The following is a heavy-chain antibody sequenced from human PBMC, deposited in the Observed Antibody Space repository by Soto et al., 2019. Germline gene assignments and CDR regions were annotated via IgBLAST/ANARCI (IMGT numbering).Heavy chain of an antibody. CDR1: VFPFSSYN. J-gene: IGHJ4*02. CDR2: ITSTTSDL. V-gene: IGHV3-21*01. D-gene: IGHD1-26*01. Sequence: PRWSLRLSCSASVFPFSSYNMNWFRQAPGKGLEWVSSITSTTSDLYYADSVKGRFTISRDNAQSSLYLHMNSLRAEDTAVYYCARPYSGSYSFDYWGQGTLVTVSS. CDR3: ARPYSGSYSFDY.